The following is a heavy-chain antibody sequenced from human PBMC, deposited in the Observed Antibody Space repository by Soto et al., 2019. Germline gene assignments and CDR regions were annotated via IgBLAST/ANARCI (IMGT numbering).Heavy chain of an antibody. J-gene: IGHJ5*02. Sequence: QVQLVQSGAEVKKPGSSVKVSCKASGGTFSSYAISWVRQAPGQGLEWMGGIIPIFGTANYAQKFQGRVTITADESTSTAYMELSSLRSEDTAVYYCARVVGCRGGSCYSGRGWFDPWGQGTLVTVSS. CDR2: IIPIFGTA. V-gene: IGHV1-69*01. CDR1: GGTFSSYA. CDR3: ARVVGCRGGSCYSGRGWFDP. D-gene: IGHD2-15*01.